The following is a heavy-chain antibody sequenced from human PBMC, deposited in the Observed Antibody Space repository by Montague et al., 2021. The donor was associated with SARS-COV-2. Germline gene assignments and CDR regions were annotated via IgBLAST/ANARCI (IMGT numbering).Heavy chain of an antibody. D-gene: IGHD3-10*01. Sequence: SETLSLTCTVSGGSMSDHYWAWIRQPPGKGLEWLGYIYYSGGINSNPSLKSRVTMSVDTSKNQFSLKLTSVTAADTAVYYCARAVSVRRAVNWFDPWGQGTLVTVSS. J-gene: IGHJ5*02. CDR2: IYYSGGI. V-gene: IGHV4-59*11. CDR3: ARAVSVRRAVNWFDP. CDR1: GGSMSDHY.